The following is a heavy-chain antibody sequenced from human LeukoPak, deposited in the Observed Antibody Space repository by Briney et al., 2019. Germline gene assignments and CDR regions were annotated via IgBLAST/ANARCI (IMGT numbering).Heavy chain of an antibody. CDR3: ARGPSNYYGSGTYYFDY. D-gene: IGHD3-10*01. Sequence: PGGSLRLSCAASGFTFSSYWMHWVRQAPGKRLVWVSRINGDGSSTSYADSVKGRFTISRDNAKNTLYLQMNSLRAEDTAVYYCARGPSNYYGSGTYYFDYWGQGTLVTVSS. CDR2: INGDGSST. CDR1: GFTFSSYW. J-gene: IGHJ4*02. V-gene: IGHV3-74*01.